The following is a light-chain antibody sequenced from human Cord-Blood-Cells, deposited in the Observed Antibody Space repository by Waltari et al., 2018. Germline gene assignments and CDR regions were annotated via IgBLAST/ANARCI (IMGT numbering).Light chain of an antibody. J-gene: IGKJ5*01. CDR1: QSVSSY. V-gene: IGKV3-11*01. CDR3: QQRSNWPPIT. CDR2: DAS. Sequence: IVLTQSPATLSLSPGERATLSCRASQSVSSYLAWYQQKPGQAPRLLIYDASNRATGIPARFSGSGSGTDFTLTMSSLEPEYFAVYYCQQRSNWPPITFGQGTRLGI.